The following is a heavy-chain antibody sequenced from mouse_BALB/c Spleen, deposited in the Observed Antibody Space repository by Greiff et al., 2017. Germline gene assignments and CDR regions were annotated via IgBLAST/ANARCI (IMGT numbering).Heavy chain of an antibody. J-gene: IGHJ4*01. CDR3: ARSYDDSYYAMDY. CDR2: IDPANGNT. D-gene: IGHD2-10*01. CDR1: GFNIKDTY. Sequence: EVQLQQSGAELVKPGASVKLSCTASGFNIKDTYMHWVKQRPEQGLEWIGRIDPANGNTKYDPKFQGKATITADTSSNTAYLQLSSLTSEDTAVYYCARSYDDSYYAMDYWGQGTSVTVSS. V-gene: IGHV14-3*02.